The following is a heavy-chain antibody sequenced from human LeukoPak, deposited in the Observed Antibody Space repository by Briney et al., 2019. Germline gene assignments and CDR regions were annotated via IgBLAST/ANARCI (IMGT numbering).Heavy chain of an antibody. CDR2: IYYSGST. Sequence: SETLSLTCTVSGGSISSHYWSWIRQPPGKGLEWIGYIYYSGSTNYNPFLKSRVIISVDTSKNQFSLKLNSVTAADTAVYYCARHLLRGTIFDYWGQGTLVTVSS. CDR3: ARHLLRGTIFDY. D-gene: IGHD2-15*01. CDR1: GGSISSHY. V-gene: IGHV4-59*08. J-gene: IGHJ4*02.